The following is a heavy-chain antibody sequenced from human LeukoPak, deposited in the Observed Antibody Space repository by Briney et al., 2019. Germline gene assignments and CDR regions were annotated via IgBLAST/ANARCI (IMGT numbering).Heavy chain of an antibody. J-gene: IGHJ4*02. CDR3: ARDEVMATIRFDY. CDR2: IYYSGST. V-gene: IGHV4-59*12. CDR1: GGSISSYY. D-gene: IGHD5-24*01. Sequence: SETLSLTCTVSGGSISSYYWSWIRQPPGKGLEWIGYIYYSGSTNYNPSLKSRVTISVDTSKNQFSLKLSSVTAADTAVYYCARDEVMATIRFDYWGQGTLVTVSS.